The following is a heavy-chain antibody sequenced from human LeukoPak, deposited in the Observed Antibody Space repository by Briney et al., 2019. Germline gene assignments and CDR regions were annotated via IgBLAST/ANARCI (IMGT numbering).Heavy chain of an antibody. CDR1: GFTFSSYG. CDR3: ARDPLGQSGLYYYAMDV. Sequence: PGRSLRLSCAASGFTFSSYGMHWVRQAPGKGLEWVAVIWHDANNKYYVGSVRGRFTISRDNSKNTLYLQMNSLRAEDTAVYFCARDPLGQSGLYYYAMDVWGQGTTVTVSS. D-gene: IGHD3-16*01. V-gene: IGHV3-33*01. J-gene: IGHJ6*02. CDR2: IWHDANNK.